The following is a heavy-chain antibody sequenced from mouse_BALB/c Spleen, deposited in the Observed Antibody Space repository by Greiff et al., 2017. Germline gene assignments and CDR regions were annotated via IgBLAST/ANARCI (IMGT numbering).Heavy chain of an antibody. Sequence: DVKLVESGPGLVKPSQSLSLTCTVTGYSITSDYAWNWIRQFPGNKLEWMGYISYSGSTSYNPSLKSRISITRDTSKNQFFLQLNSVTTEDTATYYCARRGIYYDYDGPFAYWGQGTLVTVSA. J-gene: IGHJ3*01. CDR1: GYSITSDYA. CDR3: ARRGIYYDYDGPFAY. CDR2: ISYSGST. D-gene: IGHD2-4*01. V-gene: IGHV3-2*02.